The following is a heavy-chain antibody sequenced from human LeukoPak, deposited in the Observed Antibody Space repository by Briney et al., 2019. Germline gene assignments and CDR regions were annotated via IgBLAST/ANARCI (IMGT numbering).Heavy chain of an antibody. J-gene: IGHJ4*02. D-gene: IGHD2-2*01. V-gene: IGHV3-48*01. CDR2: ISPSSSTT. Sequence: GGSLRLSRAASGFTFSSYSMIWVRQAPGKGLEWVSYISPSSSTTSYADSVKDRFTISRDISKNTLFLQMNSLRVEDTAVYFCARDGPDSLYFDYWGQGTLVTASP. CDR1: GFTFSSYS. CDR3: ARDGPDSLYFDY.